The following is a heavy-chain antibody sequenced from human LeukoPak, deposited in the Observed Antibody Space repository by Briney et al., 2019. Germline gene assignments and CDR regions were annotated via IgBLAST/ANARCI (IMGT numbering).Heavy chain of an antibody. J-gene: IGHJ4*02. CDR2: IYSGGST. D-gene: IGHD3-9*01. Sequence: GGSLRLSCAATGFTVSSNYMSWVRQPPGKGLEWVSVIYSGGSTYYADSVKGRFTISRDNSKNTVYLQMNSLRAEDTAIYYCARAGVLRYLGDWGQGTLVTVSS. CDR1: GFTVSSNY. CDR3: ARAGVLRYLGD. V-gene: IGHV3-66*01.